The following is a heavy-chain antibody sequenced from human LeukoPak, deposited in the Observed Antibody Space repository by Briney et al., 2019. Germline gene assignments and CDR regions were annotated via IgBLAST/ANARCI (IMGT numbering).Heavy chain of an antibody. D-gene: IGHD5-18*01. J-gene: IGHJ4*02. V-gene: IGHV3-7*01. CDR1: GFTFSSYG. CDR2: MSQDGSEK. Sequence: GGSLRLSCAASGFTFSSYGMSWVRQAPGKGLEWVANMSQDGSEKYYVDSVKGRFTISRDNAKNSLYLQMNSLRAEDTAVYYCARDTAMVTGFDYWGQGTLVTVSS. CDR3: ARDTAMVTGFDY.